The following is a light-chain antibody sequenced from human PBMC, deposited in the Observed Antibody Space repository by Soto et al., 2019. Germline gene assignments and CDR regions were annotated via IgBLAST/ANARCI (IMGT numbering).Light chain of an antibody. V-gene: IGLV1-47*02. CDR3: ATWDDSLSGRV. J-gene: IGLJ6*01. Sequence: SVPPPPPTSSRSPGLIVTIACCGSTSSAGHHFVSWYQHLPGTAPRLLIYNTAQRPSRVPARFSGSKSGASESPAISGIREADEGDSYCATWDDSLSGRVFGRGTKV. CDR1: TSSAGHHF. CDR2: NTA.